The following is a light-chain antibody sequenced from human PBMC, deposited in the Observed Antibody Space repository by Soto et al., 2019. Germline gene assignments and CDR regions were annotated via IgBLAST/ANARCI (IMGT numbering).Light chain of an antibody. Sequence: QAVGTQPPWASATPGQRFTLSCSGTISNIGSNTVNWYRQFPGTAPALLIYNNHQRPPGVPDRFSDSKSGTSASLAISGLQSEDEADYFCAAWDDNLNGYVFGTGTKVTVL. CDR1: ISNIGSNT. V-gene: IGLV1-44*01. J-gene: IGLJ1*01. CDR2: NNH. CDR3: AAWDDNLNGYV.